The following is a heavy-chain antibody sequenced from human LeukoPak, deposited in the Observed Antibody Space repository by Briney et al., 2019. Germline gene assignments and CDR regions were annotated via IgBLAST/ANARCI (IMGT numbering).Heavy chain of an antibody. CDR2: ISWNSGSI. D-gene: IGHD6-19*01. J-gene: IGHJ3*02. CDR3: AKDIGLKRQWLAGDAFDI. V-gene: IGHV3-9*01. Sequence: GGSLRLSCAASGFTFSSYAMHWVRQAPGKGLEWVSGISWNSGSIGYADSVKGRFTISRDNAKNSLYLQMNSLRAEDTALYYCAKDIGLKRQWLAGDAFDIWGQGTMVTVSS. CDR1: GFTFSSYA.